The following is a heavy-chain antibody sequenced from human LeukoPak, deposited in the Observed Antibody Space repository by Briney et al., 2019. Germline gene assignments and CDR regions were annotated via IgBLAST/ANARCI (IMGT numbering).Heavy chain of an antibody. Sequence: QSGGPLRLSCAASGFTFSGSAMHWVRQASGKGLEWVGRIRSKANSYATAYAASVKGRFTISRDDSKNTAYLQMNSLKTEDTAVYYCTRASIVGAIDFDYWGQGTLVTVSS. J-gene: IGHJ4*02. CDR3: TRASIVGAIDFDY. CDR2: IRSKANSYAT. V-gene: IGHV3-73*01. D-gene: IGHD1-26*01. CDR1: GFTFSGSA.